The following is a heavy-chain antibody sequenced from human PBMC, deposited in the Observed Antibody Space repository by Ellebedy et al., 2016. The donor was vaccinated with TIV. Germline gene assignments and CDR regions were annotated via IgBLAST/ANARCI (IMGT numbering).Heavy chain of an antibody. Sequence: ASVKVSXXASGYTFTSYDINWVRQAPGQGLEWMAYIRPNSFTSYAQKFQGRITVTTDTSISTVYMQLSSLTPDDTAVYYCAREGLKWFNPWGQGTLVSVSS. V-gene: IGHV1-2*02. CDR3: AREGLKWFNP. CDR2: IRPNSFT. CDR1: GYTFTSYD. D-gene: IGHD3-16*01. J-gene: IGHJ5*02.